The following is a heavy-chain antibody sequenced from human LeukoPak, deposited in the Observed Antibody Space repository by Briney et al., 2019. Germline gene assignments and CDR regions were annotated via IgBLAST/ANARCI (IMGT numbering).Heavy chain of an antibody. CDR3: ARDLSGIAGYTYGRGIDY. Sequence: GGSLRLSCAASGFTFSSHWMSWVRQAPGKGLEWVANIKKDGGEKYYVDVVKGRFTISRDNAKTSLYLQMNSLRAEDTAVYYCARDLSGIAGYTYGRGIDYWGQGTLVTVSS. D-gene: IGHD5-18*01. J-gene: IGHJ4*02. CDR2: IKKDGGEK. CDR1: GFTFSSHW. V-gene: IGHV3-7*01.